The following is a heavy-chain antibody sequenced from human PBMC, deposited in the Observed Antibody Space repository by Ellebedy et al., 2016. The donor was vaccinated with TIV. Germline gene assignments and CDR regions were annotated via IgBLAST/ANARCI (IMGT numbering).Heavy chain of an antibody. CDR1: GFTFKSYI. CDR2: ISSDSDAI. J-gene: IGHJ4*02. V-gene: IGHV3-48*01. CDR3: ASGFDY. Sequence: GGSLRLSXTASGFTFKSYIINWVRQAPGKGLDWVSYISSDSDAIYYADSVKGRFTISRDNAKNSLYLHMNSLRADDTAVYYCASGFDYWGQGTLVSVSS.